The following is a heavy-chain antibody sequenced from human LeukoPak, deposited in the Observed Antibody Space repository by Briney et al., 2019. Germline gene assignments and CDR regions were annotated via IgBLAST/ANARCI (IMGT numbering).Heavy chain of an antibody. CDR1: GFTFSNYW. J-gene: IGHJ4*02. D-gene: IGHD1-26*01. Sequence: TGGSLRLSCAASGFTFSNYWMHWVRQAPGKGLEWVAVISYDGSNKYYADSVKGRFTISRDNSKNTLYLQMNSLRAEDTAVYYCAKSVGASLDYWGQGTLVTVSS. CDR2: ISYDGSNK. CDR3: AKSVGASLDY. V-gene: IGHV3-30*18.